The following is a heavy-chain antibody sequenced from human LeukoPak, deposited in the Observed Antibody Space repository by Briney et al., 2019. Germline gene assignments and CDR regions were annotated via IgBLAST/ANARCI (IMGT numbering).Heavy chain of an antibody. CDR2: INPNSGGT. V-gene: IGHV1-2*02. CDR3: ARSYGSGRREVFDI. Sequence: ASVKVSCKASGYPFTGYFIHWVRQAPAQGLEWMGWINPNSGGTNNAQKFQGRVTMTGDTSIRTAYMELRRLRSDDTAVYYCARSYGSGRREVFDIWGQGTRVTVSS. CDR1: GYPFTGYF. J-gene: IGHJ3*02. D-gene: IGHD3-10*01.